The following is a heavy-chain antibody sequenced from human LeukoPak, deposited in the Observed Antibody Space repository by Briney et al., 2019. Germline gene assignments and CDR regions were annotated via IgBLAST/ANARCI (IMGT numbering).Heavy chain of an antibody. CDR3: ARPRNDILSGFHYYYGMDV. Sequence: PGGSLRLSCSASGFTFSTYAMHWVRQAPGKGLEYVSAISSNGGSTYYADSVKGRFTISRDNSKNTLYLQMSSLRAEDTAVYYCARPRNDILSGFHYYYGMDVWGQGTTVTVSS. V-gene: IGHV3-64D*06. D-gene: IGHD3-9*01. CDR1: GFTFSTYA. J-gene: IGHJ6*02. CDR2: ISSNGGST.